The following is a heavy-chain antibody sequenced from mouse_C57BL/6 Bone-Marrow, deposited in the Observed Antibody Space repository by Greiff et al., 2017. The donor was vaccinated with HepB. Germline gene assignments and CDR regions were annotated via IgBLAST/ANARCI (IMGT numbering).Heavy chain of an antibody. CDR2: INYDGSST. CDR3: ARGGWLPLYYYAMDY. D-gene: IGHD2-3*01. CDR1: GFTFSDYY. J-gene: IGHJ4*01. Sequence: EVMLVESEGGLVQPGSSMKLSCTASGFTFSDYYMAWVRQVPEKGLEWVANINYDGSSTYYLDSLKIRFIISRDNAKNSLYLQMSSLKSEDTATYYCARGGWLPLYYYAMDYWGQGTSVTVSS. V-gene: IGHV5-16*01.